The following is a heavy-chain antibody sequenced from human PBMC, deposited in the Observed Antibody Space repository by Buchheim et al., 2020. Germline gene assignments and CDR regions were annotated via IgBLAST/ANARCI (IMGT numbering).Heavy chain of an antibody. CDR1: GFTFDDLA. Sequence: EVHLVESGGGVVHPGGSLRLSCSASGFTFDDLAMHWVRQVPGKGLEWVALISWDGVSTYYADSVKGRFTISRDNSKDVLFLQMNTLRPEDSAVYYCANAYDTTDFGMDVWGQGT. D-gene: IGHD4-17*01. V-gene: IGHV3-43D*03. CDR2: ISWDGVST. CDR3: ANAYDTTDFGMDV. J-gene: IGHJ6*02.